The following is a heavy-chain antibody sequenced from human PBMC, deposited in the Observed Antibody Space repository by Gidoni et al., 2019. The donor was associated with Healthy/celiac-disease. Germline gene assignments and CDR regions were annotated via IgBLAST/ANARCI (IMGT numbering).Heavy chain of an antibody. V-gene: IGHV3-23*01. Sequence: EVQLLESGRGLVQPGGSLRLSCAASGFTFSSYAMSWVRQAPGKGLEWVSAISGSGGSTYYEDSVKGRFTISRDNSKNTLYLQMNSLRAEDTAVYYCAKAPRMIVVWEAFDYWGQGTLVTVSS. J-gene: IGHJ4*02. CDR2: ISGSGGST. CDR1: GFTFSSYA. D-gene: IGHD3-22*01. CDR3: AKAPRMIVVWEAFDY.